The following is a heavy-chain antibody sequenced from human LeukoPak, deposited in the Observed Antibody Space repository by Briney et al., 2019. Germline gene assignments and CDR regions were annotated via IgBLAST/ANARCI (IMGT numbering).Heavy chain of an antibody. V-gene: IGHV1-46*01. CDR2: IKPSGGST. CDR1: GYTFTSYY. CDR3: ARDNSVEDTAWWFDP. J-gene: IGHJ5*02. D-gene: IGHD4-23*01. Sequence: ASVKVSCKASGYTFTSYYMHWVRQAPGQGLEWMGLIKPSGGSTSYAQKFQGRVTMTRDMSTSTDYMELSSLRSEDTAVYYCARDNSVEDTAWWFDPWGQGTLVTVSS.